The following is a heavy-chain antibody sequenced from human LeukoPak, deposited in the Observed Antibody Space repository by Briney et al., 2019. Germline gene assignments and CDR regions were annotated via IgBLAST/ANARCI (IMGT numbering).Heavy chain of an antibody. CDR1: GGSISSYY. Sequence: SETLSLTCTVSGGSISSYYWSWIQQPPGKGLEWIGYIYYSGSTNYNPSLKSRVTLSVDTSKNQFSLKLSSVTAADTAVYYCARYDLVAGTDYWGQGTLVTVSS. D-gene: IGHD6-19*01. CDR3: ARYDLVAGTDY. CDR2: IYYSGST. V-gene: IGHV4-59*01. J-gene: IGHJ4*02.